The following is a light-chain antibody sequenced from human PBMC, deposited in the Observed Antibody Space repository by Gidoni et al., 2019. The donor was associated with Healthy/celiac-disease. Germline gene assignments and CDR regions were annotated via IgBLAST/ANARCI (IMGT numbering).Light chain of an antibody. CDR3: QAWDSSTVL. J-gene: IGLJ2*01. V-gene: IGLV3-1*01. CDR2: QDT. CDR1: KLGNKY. Sequence: SYELTQPPSVSVSPGQPASITCSGDKLGNKYACWYQQKPGQSPVVVIYQDTKRPSIIPERFSGSNSGNTATLTISGTQTMDEADYYCQAWDSSTVLFGGGTKLTVL.